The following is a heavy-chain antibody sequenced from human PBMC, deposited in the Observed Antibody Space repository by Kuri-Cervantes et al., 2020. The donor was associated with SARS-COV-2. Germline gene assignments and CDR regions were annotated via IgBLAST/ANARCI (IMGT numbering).Heavy chain of an antibody. J-gene: IGHJ3*02. CDR2: ISSSSSYI. V-gene: IGHV3-21*01. D-gene: IGHD3-16*02. CDR3: ARLSPPKDAFDI. Sequence: GGSLRLSCAASGFTFSSYSMNWVRQAPGKGLEWVSSISSSSSYIYYADSVKGRFTISRDNAKNSLYLQMNSLRAEDTAVYYCARLSPPKDAFDIWGQGTMVTVSS. CDR1: GFTFSSYS.